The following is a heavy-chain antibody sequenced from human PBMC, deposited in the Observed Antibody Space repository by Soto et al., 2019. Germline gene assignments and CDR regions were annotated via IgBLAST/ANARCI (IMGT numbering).Heavy chain of an antibody. CDR2: IGGVSNYI. D-gene: IGHD3-16*01. Sequence: EVQLVESGGGLVQPGGSLRLSCETSGFTFITYIMHWVRQAPGKGLERVASIGGVSNYINYEASVKGRFNISRDNAVKSLYLQMDSLRVEDTGVYYCVREVDLTAHRPQYYRGLDIWGQGTTVTVSS. CDR1: GFTFITYI. V-gene: IGHV3-21*01. J-gene: IGHJ6*02. CDR3: VREVDLTAHRPQYYRGLDI.